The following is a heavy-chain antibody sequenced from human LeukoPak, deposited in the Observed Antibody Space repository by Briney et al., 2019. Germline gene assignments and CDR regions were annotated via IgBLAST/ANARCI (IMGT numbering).Heavy chain of an antibody. CDR2: IYTTGRT. CDR3: ARGKNEDYYHYMDV. D-gene: IGHD1-1*01. J-gene: IGHJ6*03. V-gene: IGHV4-4*09. CDR1: GGSINSHY. Sequence: PSETLSLTCTVSGGSINSHYWSWIRQPPGQGLEWIGYIYTTGRTTYNPSLKSRVTMSVDTSNNQFSLQLSSVTVADTAVYYCARGKNEDYYHYMDVWGKGTTVTVSS.